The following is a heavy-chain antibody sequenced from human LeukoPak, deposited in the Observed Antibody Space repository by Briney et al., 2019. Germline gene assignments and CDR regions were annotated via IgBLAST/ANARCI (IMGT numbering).Heavy chain of an antibody. CDR2: INHSGST. V-gene: IGHV4-34*01. D-gene: IGHD6-13*01. CDR1: GFTFDDYG. J-gene: IGHJ4*02. Sequence: GSLRLSCAASGFTFDDYGMSWIRQPPGKGLKWIGEINHSGSTNYNPSLKSRVTISVDTSKNQFSLKLSSVTAADTAVYYCARSSYSSSCGYWGQGTLVTVSS. CDR3: ARSSYSSSCGY.